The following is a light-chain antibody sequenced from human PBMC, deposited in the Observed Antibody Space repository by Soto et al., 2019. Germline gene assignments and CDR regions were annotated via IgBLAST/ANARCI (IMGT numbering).Light chain of an antibody. CDR3: MQGTHWPPWT. CDR2: KVS. Sequence: DVVMTQSPLSLPVTLGQPASISCRSSQSLVYSDGNTYLNWFQQRPGQSPRRLIYKVSNRDSGVPDRFSGSGSGRDFTLKISRVEAEDVGVYYCMQGTHWPPWTFGQGTKVDIK. CDR1: QSLVYSDGNTY. J-gene: IGKJ1*01. V-gene: IGKV2-30*01.